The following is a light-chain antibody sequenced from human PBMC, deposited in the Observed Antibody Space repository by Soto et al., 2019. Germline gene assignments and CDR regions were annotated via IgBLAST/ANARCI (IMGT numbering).Light chain of an antibody. J-gene: IGKJ1*01. CDR2: KAS. V-gene: IGKV1-5*03. CDR3: QQYNSYSWT. Sequence: IPFTQSPPFLSASLGGRVTITCRASESISSWLAWYQQKPGKAPKLLMYKASSLESGVPSRFSGSGSGTEFTLTISSLQPDDFATYYCQQYNSYSWTFGQGTKVDIK. CDR1: ESISSW.